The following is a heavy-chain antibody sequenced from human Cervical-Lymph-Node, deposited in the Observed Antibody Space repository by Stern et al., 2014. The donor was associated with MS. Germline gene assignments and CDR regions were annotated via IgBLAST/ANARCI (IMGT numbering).Heavy chain of an antibody. CDR1: GYTFTSLT. J-gene: IGHJ5*02. V-gene: IGHV7-4-1*02. CDR2: INANTGTP. Sequence: VQLVESGSELKKPGASVKVSCKASGYTFTSLTINWVRQAPGQGLEWMVGINANTGTPTYAQGFTGRFVFSLDTSVSTAYLQISSLKTEDTAVYYCARVAAAGKNWFDPWGQGTLVTVSS. D-gene: IGHD6-13*01. CDR3: ARVAAAGKNWFDP.